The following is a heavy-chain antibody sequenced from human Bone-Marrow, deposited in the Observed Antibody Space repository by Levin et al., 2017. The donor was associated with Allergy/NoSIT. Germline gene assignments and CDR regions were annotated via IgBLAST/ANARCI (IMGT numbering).Heavy chain of an antibody. CDR2: ISGDGGST. V-gene: IGHV3-64D*06. Sequence: PGGSLRLSCSASGFTFSSSAMHWVRQAPGKGLEYVSAISGDGGSTYYADSVEGRFTISRDNSKNTLYLQMSSLRTEDTAVYYCVKGGSSSWYLDFDYWGQGTLVTVSS. CDR3: VKGGSSSWYLDFDY. D-gene: IGHD6-13*01. J-gene: IGHJ4*02. CDR1: GFTFSSSA.